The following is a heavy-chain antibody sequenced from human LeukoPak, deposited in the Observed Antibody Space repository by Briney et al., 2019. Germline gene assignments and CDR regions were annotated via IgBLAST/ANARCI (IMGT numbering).Heavy chain of an antibody. D-gene: IGHD2-2*02. V-gene: IGHV1-46*01. CDR3: ARHTVLLPFDP. J-gene: IGHJ5*02. Sequence: ASVKVSCKASGYTFTGYYMHWVRQAPGQGLEWMGIINPSGGSTSYAQKFQGRVTMTRDTSTSTVYMELSSLRSEDTAVYYCARHTVLLPFDPWGQGTLVTVSS. CDR1: GYTFTGYY. CDR2: INPSGGST.